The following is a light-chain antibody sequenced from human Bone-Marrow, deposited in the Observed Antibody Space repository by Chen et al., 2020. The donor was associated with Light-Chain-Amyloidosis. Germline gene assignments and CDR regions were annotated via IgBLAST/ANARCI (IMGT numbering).Light chain of an antibody. CDR2: VGTGGIVG. CDR1: SGYSNYK. CDR3: GADHGSGSNFVGIWV. J-gene: IGLJ3*02. Sequence: QPVLTQPPSASASLGASVTLTCTLSSGYSNYKVDWYQQRPGKGPRCVRRVGTGGIVGSKGDGIPARFSVLGSGLKRYLTIKNIQGEEESDYHCGADHGSGSNFVGIWVFGGGTKLTVL. V-gene: IGLV9-49*01.